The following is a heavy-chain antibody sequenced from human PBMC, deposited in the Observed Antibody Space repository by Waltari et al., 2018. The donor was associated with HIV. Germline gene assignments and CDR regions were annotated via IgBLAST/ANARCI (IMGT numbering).Heavy chain of an antibody. CDR3: AHSGPYGSGRQTWFDP. CDR1: GFSLSTSGVG. J-gene: IGHJ5*02. CDR2: IYWDDDK. D-gene: IGHD3-10*01. Sequence: QITLKESGPTLVKPTQTLTLTCTFSGFSLSTSGVGVGWIRQPPGKALEWLALIYWDDDKRYSPSLKSRLTITKDTSKNQVVLTMTNMDPVDTATYYCAHSGPYGSGRQTWFDPWGQGTLVTVSS. V-gene: IGHV2-5*02.